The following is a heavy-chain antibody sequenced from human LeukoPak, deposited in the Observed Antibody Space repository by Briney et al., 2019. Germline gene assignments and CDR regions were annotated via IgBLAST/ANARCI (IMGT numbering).Heavy chain of an antibody. CDR1: GGSFSGYY. V-gene: IGHV4-34*01. CDR3: ARHWAGPFDY. CDR2: INHSGST. D-gene: IGHD3-16*01. Sequence: PSETLSLTCAVYGGSFSGYYWSWIRQPPGKGLEWIGEINHSGSTNYNPSLKSRVTISVDTSKNQFSLKLSSVTAADTAVYYCARHWAGPFDYWGQGTLVTVSA. J-gene: IGHJ4*02.